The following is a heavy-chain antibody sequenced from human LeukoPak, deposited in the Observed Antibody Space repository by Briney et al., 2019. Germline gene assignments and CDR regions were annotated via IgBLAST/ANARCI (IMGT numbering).Heavy chain of an antibody. D-gene: IGHD1-1*01. CDR1: GGSFSGYY. CDR2: INHSGST. CDR3: AIQLERLYLYAFDI. V-gene: IGHV4-34*01. J-gene: IGHJ3*02. Sequence: PSETLSLTCAVYGGSFSGYYWSWIRQPPGKGLEWIGEINHSGSTNYNPSLKSRVTISVDTSKNQFSLKLSSVTAADTAVYYCAIQLERLYLYAFDIWGQGTMVTASS.